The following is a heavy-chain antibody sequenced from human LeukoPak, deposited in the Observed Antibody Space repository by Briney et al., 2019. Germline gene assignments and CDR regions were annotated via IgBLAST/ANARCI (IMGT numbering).Heavy chain of an antibody. Sequence: GGSLRLSCAASGFTFRSYVIHWVRQAPGKGLEWVAVTSPDLNVKLYADSVKGRFTISRDNSRSTLYLQMNSLRPEDTAIYYCAREGYYGSGSPPSLYFDYWGQGTLVTVSS. J-gene: IGHJ4*02. CDR3: AREGYYGSGSPPSLYFDY. V-gene: IGHV3-30-3*01. CDR1: GFTFRSYV. D-gene: IGHD3-10*01. CDR2: TSPDLNVK.